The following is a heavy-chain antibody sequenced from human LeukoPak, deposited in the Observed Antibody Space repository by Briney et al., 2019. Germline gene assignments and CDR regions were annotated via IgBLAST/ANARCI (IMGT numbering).Heavy chain of an antibody. J-gene: IGHJ4*02. Sequence: ASVKVSCKASGYTFTGYYMHWVRQAPGQGLEWMGWINPNSGGTNYAQKFQGRVTMTRDTSISTAYMELSRLRSDDTAVYYCARGPHYYGSGSYYLGPNFDYWGQGTLVTVSS. CDR2: INPNSGGT. CDR3: ARGPHYYGSGSYYLGPNFDY. V-gene: IGHV1-2*02. D-gene: IGHD3-10*01. CDR1: GYTFTGYY.